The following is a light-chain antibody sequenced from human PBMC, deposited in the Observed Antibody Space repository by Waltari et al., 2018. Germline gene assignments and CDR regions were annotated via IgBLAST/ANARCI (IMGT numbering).Light chain of an antibody. CDR1: SPNIENNY. CDR3: GTWDNSLII. CDR2: DNN. Sequence: QSVLTQPPSVSAAPGQKVPISCSGSSPNIENNYVSLYQQLPATAPKLLIYDNNKRPSGIPDRFSGSKSGTSATLGITGLQTGDEADYYCGTWDNSLIIFGGGTKVTVL. V-gene: IGLV1-51*01. J-gene: IGLJ2*01.